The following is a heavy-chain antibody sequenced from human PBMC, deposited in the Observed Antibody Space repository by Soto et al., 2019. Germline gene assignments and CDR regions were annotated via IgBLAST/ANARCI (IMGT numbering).Heavy chain of an antibody. CDR3: ARVKSATVTVDAFDI. V-gene: IGHV1-18*01. D-gene: IGHD4-17*01. CDR2: ISAYNGNT. J-gene: IGHJ3*02. CDR1: GYTFTSYG. Sequence: ASVKVSCKASGYTFTSYGISWVRQAPGQGLEWMGWISAYNGNTNYAQKLQGRVTMTTDTSTSTAYMELRSLRSDDTAVYYCARVKSATVTVDAFDIWGQGTMVTVSS.